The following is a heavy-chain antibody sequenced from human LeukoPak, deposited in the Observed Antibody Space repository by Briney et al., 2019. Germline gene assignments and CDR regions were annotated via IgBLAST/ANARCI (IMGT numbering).Heavy chain of an antibody. CDR2: IDSDGSST. Sequence: PGGSLRLSCAASGFTFSDYWMHWVRQAPGKGLVWVSRIDSDGSSTSNADSVKGRFTISRDNAKNTVYLQMNSLRAEDTAVYYCARGFTIFGVVNGAFDIWGQGTMVTVSS. D-gene: IGHD3-3*01. CDR3: ARGFTIFGVVNGAFDI. V-gene: IGHV3-74*01. J-gene: IGHJ3*02. CDR1: GFTFSDYW.